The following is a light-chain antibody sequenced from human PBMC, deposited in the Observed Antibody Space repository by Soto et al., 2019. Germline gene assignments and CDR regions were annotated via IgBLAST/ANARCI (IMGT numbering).Light chain of an antibody. J-gene: IGKJ1*01. CDR2: SAA. CDR3: QQYYSYPWT. V-gene: IGKV1-8*01. CDR1: QPMSIY. Sequence: AIRMTQSPSSLSATTGDTVAITCRASQPMSIYLAWYQQKPGTAPKLLIYSAATLQSGVPSRFSGSGAGTDFTLTINNLQSEDFATYYCQQYYSYPWTFGQGTRWISN.